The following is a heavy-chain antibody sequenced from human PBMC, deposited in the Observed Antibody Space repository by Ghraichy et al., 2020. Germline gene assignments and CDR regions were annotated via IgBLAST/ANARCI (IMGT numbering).Heavy chain of an antibody. J-gene: IGHJ6*02. CDR2: IIPIFGTA. CDR1: GGTFSSYA. D-gene: IGHD3-10*01. CDR3: ASSFFGGSAITPKGMDV. Sequence: SVKVSCKASGGTFSSYAISWVRQAPGPGLEWMGGIIPIFGTANYAQKFQGRVTITADESTSTAYMELSSLRSEDTAVYYCASSFFGGSAITPKGMDVWGQGTTVTVSS. V-gene: IGHV1-69*13.